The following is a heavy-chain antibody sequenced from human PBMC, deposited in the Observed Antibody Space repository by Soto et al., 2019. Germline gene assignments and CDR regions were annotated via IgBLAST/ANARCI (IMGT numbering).Heavy chain of an antibody. D-gene: IGHD1-26*01. V-gene: IGHV3-30*18. CDR1: GFTFSSYV. CDR3: AKEGGLSGSYYISSSYYFDY. Sequence: PGGSLILSCVASGFTFSSYVMHWVRQAPGKGLEWVAIISYDGSNTYYADSVKGRFTISRDNSKNTLYLQMNSLRAEDTSVYYCAKEGGLSGSYYISSSYYFDYWGQGTLVTVSS. J-gene: IGHJ4*02. CDR2: ISYDGSNT.